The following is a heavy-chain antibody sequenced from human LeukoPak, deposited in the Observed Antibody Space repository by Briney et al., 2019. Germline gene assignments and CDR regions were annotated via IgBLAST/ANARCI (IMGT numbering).Heavy chain of an antibody. CDR1: GFTFRDHY. Sequence: DPGGSLRLSCAASGFTFRDHYMTWIRQAPGKGLEWVGSISTSGSTIYYADSVKGRFTVSRDNAKNSLNLQMNSLRAEDTAVCYCARDGYNWAHWGQGTLVTVSS. CDR2: ISTSGSTI. V-gene: IGHV3-11*01. D-gene: IGHD5-24*01. CDR3: ARDGYNWAH. J-gene: IGHJ4*02.